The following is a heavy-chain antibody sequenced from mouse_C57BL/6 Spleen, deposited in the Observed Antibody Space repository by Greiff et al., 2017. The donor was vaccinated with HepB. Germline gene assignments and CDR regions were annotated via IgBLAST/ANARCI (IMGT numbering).Heavy chain of an antibody. Sequence: EVMLVESGGGLVKPGGSLKLSCAASGFTFSSYAMSWVRQTPEKRLEWVATISDGGSYTYYPDNVKGRFTISRDNAKNNGYLQMSHLKSEDTAMYYYARDTVVATDWYFDVWGTGTTVTVSS. CDR1: GFTFSSYA. V-gene: IGHV5-4*01. D-gene: IGHD1-1*01. CDR3: ARDTVVATDWYFDV. CDR2: ISDGGSYT. J-gene: IGHJ1*03.